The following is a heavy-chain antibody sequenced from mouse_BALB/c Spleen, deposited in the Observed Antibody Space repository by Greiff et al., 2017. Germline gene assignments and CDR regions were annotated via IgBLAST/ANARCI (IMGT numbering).Heavy chain of an antibody. CDR1: GFSLSSYG. V-gene: IGHV2-9*02. J-gene: IGHJ2*01. CDR3: ARDGNYELLF. Sequence: QVQLQQSGPGLVAPSQSLSITCTVSGFSLSSYGVHWVRQPSGKGLEWLGVIWAGGSTNYNSALRSRLSISKDNCKSQVFLKMNSLQTDVTAMYYCARDGNYELLFWGPGTTLTVSS. CDR2: IWAGGST. D-gene: IGHD2-1*01.